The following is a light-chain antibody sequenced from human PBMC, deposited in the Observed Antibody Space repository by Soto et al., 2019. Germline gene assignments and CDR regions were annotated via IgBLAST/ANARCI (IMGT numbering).Light chain of an antibody. J-gene: IGKJ2*01. Sequence: EIVMAQSPATRSVSPGERATLSCRASQSVSSNLAWYQQKPGQAPRLLIYGASTRATGIPARFSGSGSGTEFTLTISSLQSEDFAVYYCQQYNNWYTVGQGTKLEIK. V-gene: IGKV3-15*01. CDR2: GAS. CDR3: QQYNNWYT. CDR1: QSVSSN.